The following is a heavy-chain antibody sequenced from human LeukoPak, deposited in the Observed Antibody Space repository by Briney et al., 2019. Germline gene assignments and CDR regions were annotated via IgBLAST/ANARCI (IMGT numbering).Heavy chain of an antibody. CDR2: ISYDGSNK. CDR1: GFTFSSYA. CDR3: AKDEFGRTYYYDSSGYPFNYYYYGMDV. D-gene: IGHD3-22*01. V-gene: IGHV3-30*18. Sequence: GGSLRLSCAASGFTFSSYAMSWVRQAPGKGLEWVAVISYDGSNKYYADSVKGRFTISRDNSKNTLYLQMNSLRAEDTAVYYCAKDEFGRTYYYDSSGYPFNYYYYGMDVWGQGTTVTVSS. J-gene: IGHJ6*02.